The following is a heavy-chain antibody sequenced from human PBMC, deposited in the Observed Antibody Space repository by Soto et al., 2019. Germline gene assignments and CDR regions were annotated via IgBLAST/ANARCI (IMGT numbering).Heavy chain of an antibody. CDR1: GFTFSSYA. J-gene: IGHJ5*02. Sequence: GGSLRLSCAASGFTFSSYAMSWVRQAPGKGLEWVSAISGSGGSTYYADSVKGRFTISRDNSKNKLYLQMNSLRAEDMAVYYCAKDLNQYYDFWSGYFSGTWFDPWGQGTLVTVSS. CDR2: ISGSGGST. V-gene: IGHV3-23*01. CDR3: AKDLNQYYDFWSGYFSGTWFDP. D-gene: IGHD3-3*01.